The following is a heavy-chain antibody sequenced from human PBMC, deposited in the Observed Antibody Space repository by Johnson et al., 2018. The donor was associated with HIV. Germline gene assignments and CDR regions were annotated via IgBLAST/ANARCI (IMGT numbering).Heavy chain of an antibody. Sequence: VRLVESGGGLVQPGGSLRLSCAASGFTFSSYDMNWVRQAPGKGLEWVSYISSSFSTIYYADSVKGRFTISRDNDKNSMYVQMHSLRAEDKAVYYCAREVYDDVWGQGTMVTVSS. CDR1: GFTFSSYD. J-gene: IGHJ3*01. D-gene: IGHD2-8*01. CDR3: AREVYDDV. CDR2: ISSSFSTI. V-gene: IGHV3-48*03.